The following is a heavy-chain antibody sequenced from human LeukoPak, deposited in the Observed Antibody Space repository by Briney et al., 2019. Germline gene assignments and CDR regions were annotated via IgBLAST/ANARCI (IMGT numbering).Heavy chain of an antibody. D-gene: IGHD5-12*01. CDR1: GFTFSSYA. J-gene: IGHJ4*02. CDR3: ARNENSGWGYFDY. CDR2: IGGSNGIT. V-gene: IGHV3-23*01. Sequence: GSLRLSCAASGFTFSSYAMSWVRQAPDKGLEWVSVIGGSNGITFYVGSVKGRFTISGDNSKDTLYLQMNSLRAEDTAVYYCARNENSGWGYFDYWGQGTLVTVSS.